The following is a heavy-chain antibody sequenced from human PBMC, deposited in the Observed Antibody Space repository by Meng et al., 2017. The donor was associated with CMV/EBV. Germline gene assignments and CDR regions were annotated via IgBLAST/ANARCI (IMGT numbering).Heavy chain of an antibody. CDR1: GFTFSSYS. V-gene: IGHV3-23*01. CDR2: ISGSGGST. J-gene: IGHJ4*02. CDR3: AKVYYGYNYWDPFDY. D-gene: IGHD5-24*01. Sequence: GGSLRLSCAASGFTFSSYSMNWVRQAPGKGLEWVSAISGSGGSTYYADSVKGRFTISRDNSKNTLYLQMNSLRAEDTAVYYCAKVYYGYNYWDPFDYWGQGTLVTVSS.